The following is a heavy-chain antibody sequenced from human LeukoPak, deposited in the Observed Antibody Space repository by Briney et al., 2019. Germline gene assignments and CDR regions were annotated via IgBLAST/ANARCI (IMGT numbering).Heavy chain of an antibody. Sequence: PGGSLRLSCAASGFTVSRNYMSWVRQAPGKGLEWLTVISYDGNIKYYTGSVKGRLTISRDNSKNTVYLHMNSLRAEDTAVYYCAKDLFLFDDYGGVGDYWGQGTLVTVSS. CDR1: GFTVSRNY. J-gene: IGHJ4*02. D-gene: IGHD4-23*01. CDR2: ISYDGNIK. CDR3: AKDLFLFDDYGGVGDY. V-gene: IGHV3-30*18.